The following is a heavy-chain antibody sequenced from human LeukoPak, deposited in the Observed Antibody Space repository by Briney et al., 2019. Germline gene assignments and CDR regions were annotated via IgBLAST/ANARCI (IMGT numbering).Heavy chain of an antibody. D-gene: IGHD2-2*01. CDR3: ARSPPAPKEFDY. CDR1: GGSISSYY. CDR2: ILPGGST. V-gene: IGHV4-4*09. Sequence: SETLSLTCTVSGGSISSYYWSWIRQSPGKGLEWIGYILPGGSTNSNPSLKSRVTISVDTSKNQFSLKLISVTAADTAIYYCARSPPAPKEFDYWGQGTLVTVSS. J-gene: IGHJ4*02.